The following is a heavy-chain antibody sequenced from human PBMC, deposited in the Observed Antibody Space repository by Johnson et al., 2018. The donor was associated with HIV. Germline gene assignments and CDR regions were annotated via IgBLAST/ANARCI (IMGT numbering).Heavy chain of an antibody. D-gene: IGHD6-13*01. J-gene: IGHJ3*02. CDR1: GFTFSSYA. Sequence: VQLVESGGGVVQPGRSLRLSCAASGFTFSSYAMHWVRQAPGKGLEWVAVISYDGSNKYYADSVKGRFTISRDNSKNTLYLQMNSLRAEDTAVYYCARVEGGSSSNAFDIWCQGTMVTVSS. CDR2: ISYDGSNK. V-gene: IGHV3-30-3*01. CDR3: ARVEGGSSSNAFDI.